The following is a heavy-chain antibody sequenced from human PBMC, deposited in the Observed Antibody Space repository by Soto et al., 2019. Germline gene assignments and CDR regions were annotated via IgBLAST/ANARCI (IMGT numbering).Heavy chain of an antibody. D-gene: IGHD5-12*01. Sequence: PSETLSLTCTVSGGSISSYYWSWIRQPPGKGLEWIGYIYYNGNTKYNPSLKSRVTTSLDTSKNQFSLRLISVTAADTAKYFCAREGNLGRWLQPLDFWGQGTLVTVSS. J-gene: IGHJ4*02. CDR1: GGSISSYY. CDR3: AREGNLGRWLQPLDF. V-gene: IGHV4-59*01. CDR2: IYYNGNT.